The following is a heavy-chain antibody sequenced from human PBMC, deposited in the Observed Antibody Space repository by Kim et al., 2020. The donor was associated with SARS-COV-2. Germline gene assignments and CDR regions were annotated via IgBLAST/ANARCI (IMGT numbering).Heavy chain of an antibody. Sequence: SVNVSCKASGCTFSSYAISWVRQAPGQGLEWMGRIIPILGIANYAQKFQGRVTITADKSTSTAYMELSSLRSEDTAVYYCARDSVQYYDILTGFAGGAFDYWGQGTLVTVSS. V-gene: IGHV1-69*04. CDR2: IIPILGIA. CDR1: GCTFSSYA. J-gene: IGHJ4*02. D-gene: IGHD3-9*01. CDR3: ARDSVQYYDILTGFAGGAFDY.